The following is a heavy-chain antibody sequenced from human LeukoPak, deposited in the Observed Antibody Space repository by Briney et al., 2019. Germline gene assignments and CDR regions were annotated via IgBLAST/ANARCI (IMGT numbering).Heavy chain of an antibody. CDR1: GFTFSSYS. V-gene: IGHV3-48*02. CDR3: ARDLPEYYDILTGYPFDY. J-gene: IGHJ4*02. D-gene: IGHD3-9*01. CDR2: ISSSSSTI. Sequence: SGGSLRLSCAASGFTFSSYSMNWVRQAPGKGLEWVSYISSSSSTIYYADSVKGRFTISRDNAKNPLYLQMNSLRDEDTAVYYCARDLPEYYDILTGYPFDYWGQGTLVTVSS.